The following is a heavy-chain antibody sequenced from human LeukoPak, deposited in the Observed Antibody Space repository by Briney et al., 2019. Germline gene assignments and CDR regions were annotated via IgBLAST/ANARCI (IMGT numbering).Heavy chain of an antibody. D-gene: IGHD3-22*01. CDR1: GFSVGDNY. Sequence: PGGSLRLSCEASGFSVGDNYMTWVRQAPGKGAEWVSVIYRFGSTIYADSVQGRFTISRDTSNNTLFLQMNSLRAEDTAVYYCVRDYFTTISGYHEYYLDLWGHGTLVTVSS. CDR2: IYRFGST. V-gene: IGHV3-53*01. CDR3: VRDYFTTISGYHEYYLDL. J-gene: IGHJ4*01.